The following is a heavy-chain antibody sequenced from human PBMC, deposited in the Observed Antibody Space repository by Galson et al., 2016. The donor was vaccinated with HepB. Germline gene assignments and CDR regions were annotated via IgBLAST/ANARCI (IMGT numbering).Heavy chain of an antibody. Sequence: QSGAEVKRPGASVKVSCKASGYTFTGHYIHWVRQAPGQGLEWMGWINPNSGVTNYAQRFQGRVTMTRDTSISTAYMQLSSLRSDDTAVFYCVREEWGLAAAIDHWGQGTLVTVSS. CDR2: INPNSGVT. CDR1: GYTFTGHY. V-gene: IGHV1-2*02. D-gene: IGHD6-13*01. CDR3: VREEWGLAAAIDH. J-gene: IGHJ4*02.